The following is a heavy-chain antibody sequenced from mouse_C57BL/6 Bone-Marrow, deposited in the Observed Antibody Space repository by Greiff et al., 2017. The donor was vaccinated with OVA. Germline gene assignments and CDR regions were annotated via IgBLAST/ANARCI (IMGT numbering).Heavy chain of an antibody. J-gene: IGHJ4*01. D-gene: IGHD4-1*01. V-gene: IGHV5-6*01. Sequence: EVKLMESGGDLVKPGGSLKLSCAASGFTFSSYGMSWVRQTPDKRLEWVATISSGGSYTYYPDSVKGRFTISRDNAKNTLYLQMSSLKSEDTAMYYCARQGGWDDYAMDYWGQGTSVTVSS. CDR1: GFTFSSYG. CDR3: ARQGGWDDYAMDY. CDR2: ISSGGSYT.